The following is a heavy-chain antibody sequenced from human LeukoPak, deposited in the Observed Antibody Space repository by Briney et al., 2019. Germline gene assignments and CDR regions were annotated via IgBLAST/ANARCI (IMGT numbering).Heavy chain of an antibody. CDR3: ARGRGWFGVLTLGY. CDR1: GGSFSGYY. CDR2: INHSGST. V-gene: IGHV4-34*01. J-gene: IGHJ4*02. D-gene: IGHD3-10*01. Sequence: SETLSLTCAVYGGSFSGYYWSWIRQPPGKGLEWIGEINHSGSTNYNPSLKSRVTISVDTSKNQFSLKLSSVTAADTAVYYCARGRGWFGVLTLGYWGQGTLVTVSS.